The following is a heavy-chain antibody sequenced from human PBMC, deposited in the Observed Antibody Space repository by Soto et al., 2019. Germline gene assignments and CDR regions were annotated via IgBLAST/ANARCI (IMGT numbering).Heavy chain of an antibody. CDR2: IYYSGST. J-gene: IGHJ4*02. D-gene: IGHD2-2*01. V-gene: IGHV4-39*01. CDR3: ARHDPDIVVVPAVIDY. Sequence: QLQLQESGPGLVKPSETLSLTCTVSGGSISSSSYYWGWIRQPPGKGLEWIGSIYYSGSTYYNPSLKSRVTISVDTSNNQFSLKLSSVTVADTAVYYCARHDPDIVVVPAVIDYWGQGTLVSVSS. CDR1: GGSISSSSYY.